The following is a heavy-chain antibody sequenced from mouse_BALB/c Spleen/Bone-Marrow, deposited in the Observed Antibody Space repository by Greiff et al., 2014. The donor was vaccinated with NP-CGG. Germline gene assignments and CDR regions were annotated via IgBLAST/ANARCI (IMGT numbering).Heavy chain of an antibody. J-gene: IGHJ3*01. V-gene: IGHV1-5*01. CDR3: TRVITTGSAWFAY. D-gene: IGHD2-4*01. CDR1: GYTFTSYW. Sequence: EVQLQQSGTVLARPGASVKMSCKASGYTFTSYWMHWVKQRPGQGLEWIGAIYPGNSDTSYNQKFKGKAKLTAVTSTSTAYMELSSLTNEDSAVYYGTRVITTGSAWFAYWGQGTLVTVPA. CDR2: IYPGNSDT.